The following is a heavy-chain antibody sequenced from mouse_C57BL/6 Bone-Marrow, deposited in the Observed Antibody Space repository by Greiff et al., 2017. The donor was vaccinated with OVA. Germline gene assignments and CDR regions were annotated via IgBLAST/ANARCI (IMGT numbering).Heavy chain of an antibody. CDR1: GYTFTNYW. Sequence: QVQLKQSGAELVRPGTSVKMSCKASGYTFTNYWIGWAKQRPGHGLEWIGDIYPGGGYTNYNEKFKGKATLTADKSSSTAYMQFSSLTSEDSAIYYCAREDYYGSSYNWYFDVWGTGTTVTVSS. CDR2: IYPGGGYT. J-gene: IGHJ1*03. D-gene: IGHD1-1*01. CDR3: AREDYYGSSYNWYFDV. V-gene: IGHV1-63*01.